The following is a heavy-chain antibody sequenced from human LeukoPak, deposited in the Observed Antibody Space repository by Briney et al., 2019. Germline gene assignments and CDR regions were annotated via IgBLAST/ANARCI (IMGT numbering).Heavy chain of an antibody. CDR2: ISAYNGDT. CDR3: ARGSSGWSFDY. D-gene: IGHD6-19*01. CDR1: GYTFKTYG. J-gene: IGHJ4*02. V-gene: IGHV1-18*01. Sequence: ASVKVSCKTSGYTFKTYGVTWVRQAPGQGLEWMGWISAYNGDTNYAPKLQDGATMTTDTSTSTAYMELRSLKSDDTAVYYCARGSSGWSFDYWGQGTLVTVSS.